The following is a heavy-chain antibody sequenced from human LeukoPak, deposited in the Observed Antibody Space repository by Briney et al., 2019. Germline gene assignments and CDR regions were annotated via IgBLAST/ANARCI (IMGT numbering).Heavy chain of an antibody. J-gene: IGHJ5*02. CDR2: ISAYNGNT. CDR3: ARDSYDYVWGSYRTLNS. Sequence: ASVKVSCTASGYTFTSYGITWVRQAPGQGLEWMGWISAYNGNTNYAQKVQGRVTMTTDTSTNTAYMELRSLRSDDTAVYYCARDSYDYVWGSYRTLNSWGQGTLVTVSS. D-gene: IGHD3-16*02. CDR1: GYTFTSYG. V-gene: IGHV1-18*01.